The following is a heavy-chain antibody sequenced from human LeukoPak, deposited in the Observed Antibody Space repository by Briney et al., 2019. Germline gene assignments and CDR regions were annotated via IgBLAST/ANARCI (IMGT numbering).Heavy chain of an antibody. V-gene: IGHV1-2*02. CDR1: GYTFTGYH. D-gene: IGHD3-22*01. J-gene: IGHJ3*02. Sequence: ASVKVSCKASGYTFTGYHIHWVRQAPGQGLGWMGWINLNSGGTNYAQNFQGRVTMTRDTSISTAYMELRILISDDTAIYYCARVDDSSGYLRDGFDIWGQGTTVTVSS. CDR3: ARVDDSSGYLRDGFDI. CDR2: INLNSGGT.